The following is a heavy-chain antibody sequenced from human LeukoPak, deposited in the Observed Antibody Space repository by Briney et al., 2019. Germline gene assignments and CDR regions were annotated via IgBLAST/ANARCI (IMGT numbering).Heavy chain of an antibody. J-gene: IGHJ3*02. D-gene: IGHD6-13*01. Sequence: GGSLRLSCAASEFSVGSNYMTWVRQAPGKGLEWVSLIYSGGSTYYADSVKGRFTISRDNSKNTLYLQMNSLRAEDTAVYYCASIAAAGGHAFDIWGQGTMVTVSS. V-gene: IGHV3-66*01. CDR2: IYSGGST. CDR1: EFSVGSNY. CDR3: ASIAAAGGHAFDI.